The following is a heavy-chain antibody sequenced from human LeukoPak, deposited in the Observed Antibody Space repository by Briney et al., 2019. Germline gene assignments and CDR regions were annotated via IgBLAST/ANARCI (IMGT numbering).Heavy chain of an antibody. V-gene: IGHV4-30-4*08. J-gene: IGHJ4*02. D-gene: IGHD3-3*01. CDR3: ARGFLEWLPIDY. CDR1: GGSISSGDYY. Sequence: PSQTLSLTCSVSGGSISSGDYYWSWFRQPPGKGLEWIGYIYYSGSTYYNPSLKSRVTISVDTSKNQFSLKLSSVTAADTAVYYCARGFLEWLPIDYWGQGTLVTVSS. CDR2: IYYSGST.